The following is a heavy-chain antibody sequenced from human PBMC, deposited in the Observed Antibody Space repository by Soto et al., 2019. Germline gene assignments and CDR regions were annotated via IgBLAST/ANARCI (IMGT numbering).Heavy chain of an antibody. CDR1: GGYISGGYYS. CDR3: ATYRKFFQI. Sequence: SETLSLTGAVSGGYISGGYYSCLWIRQPPGKGLEWGGFIYNSGSTHYNSSLRSRGTISLDSSKNHFFLNLSSVTAPDPAVYYCATYRKFFQIWGQGTKVTVSS. D-gene: IGHD2-2*02. CDR2: IYNSGST. J-gene: IGHJ3*02. V-gene: IGHV4-30-2*01.